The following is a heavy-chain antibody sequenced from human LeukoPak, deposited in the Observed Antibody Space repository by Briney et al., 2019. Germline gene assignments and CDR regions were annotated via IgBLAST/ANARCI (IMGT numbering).Heavy chain of an antibody. J-gene: IGHJ4*02. D-gene: IGHD2-2*01. CDR1: GFIFGDYA. Sequence: GGSLRLSCEASGFIFGDYAMSWVRQAPGKGPEWVSAITGSGGNTYYTDSVKGRFTISRDNSKNTLSLQMNSLRAEDTAVYYCARVIVPAAKGFDYWGQGTLVTVSS. V-gene: IGHV3-23*01. CDR3: ARVIVPAAKGFDY. CDR2: ITGSGGNT.